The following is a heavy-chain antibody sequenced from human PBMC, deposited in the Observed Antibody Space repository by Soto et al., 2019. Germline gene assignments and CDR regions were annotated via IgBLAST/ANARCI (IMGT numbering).Heavy chain of an antibody. CDR2: IDPIDSYT. J-gene: IGHJ6*02. V-gene: IGHV5-10-1*01. Sequence: GVFLQIRRKVFECKCIDLGVRRVSKMTGKGLEWMGRIDPIDSYTNYSPSFQGHVTISADKSISTAYLQWSSLKASDTAMYYCARRAHMSRRGETFSYYYYGMDVWGQGTTVTVSS. D-gene: IGHD3-16*01. CDR1: ECKCIDLG. CDR3: ARRAHMSRRGETFSYYYYGMDV.